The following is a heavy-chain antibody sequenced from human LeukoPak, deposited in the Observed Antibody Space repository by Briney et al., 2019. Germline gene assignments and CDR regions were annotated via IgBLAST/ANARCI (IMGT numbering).Heavy chain of an antibody. J-gene: IGHJ4*02. CDR2: IYYSGST. CDR3: ARQDYYGSGLPLDY. Sequence: PSETLSLTCTVSGGSISSGDYYWRRIRQPPGKGLEWIGYIYYSGSTYYNPSLKSRVSISVDTSKNQFSLKLSSVTAADTAVYYCARQDYYGSGLPLDYWGQGALVTVSS. D-gene: IGHD3-10*01. CDR1: GGSISSGDYY. V-gene: IGHV4-30-4*01.